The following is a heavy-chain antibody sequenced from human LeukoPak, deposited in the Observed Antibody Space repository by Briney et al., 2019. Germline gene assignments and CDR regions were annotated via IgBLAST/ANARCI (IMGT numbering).Heavy chain of an antibody. J-gene: IGHJ3*02. V-gene: IGHV1-69*05. CDR2: IIPIFGTA. CDR1: GGTFSSYA. D-gene: IGHD2-2*01. CDR3: AKDMGDIVVVPAAIPDDAFDI. Sequence: GASVKVSCKASGGTFSSYAISWVRQAPGQGLEWMGGIIPIFGTANYAQKFQGRVTITTDESTSTAYMELSSLRSEDTAVYYCAKDMGDIVVVPAAIPDDAFDIWGQGTMVTVSS.